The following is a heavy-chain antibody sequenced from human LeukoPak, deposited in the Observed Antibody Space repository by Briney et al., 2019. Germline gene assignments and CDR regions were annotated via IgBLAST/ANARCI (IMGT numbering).Heavy chain of an antibody. J-gene: IGHJ4*02. D-gene: IGHD4-11*01. CDR2: TNVGNDYT. V-gene: IGHV1-3*01. CDR1: GYTFTHYA. Sequence: EASVKVSCKASGYTFTHYAVHWVRQAPGQRLEWMGWTNVGNDYTESSQKFQDRLTITSDTTATTVCMELSSLRSEDTAVYYCARDDFSTYPGLNYFDYWGQGSLATVSS. CDR3: ARDDFSTYPGLNYFDY.